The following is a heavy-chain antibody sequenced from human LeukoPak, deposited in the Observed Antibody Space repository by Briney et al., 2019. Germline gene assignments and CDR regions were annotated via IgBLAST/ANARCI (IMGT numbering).Heavy chain of an antibody. V-gene: IGHV4-39*01. CDR1: GGSLSSSSYY. CDR3: ARSSGLGSGGSCYWFG. Sequence: PSETLSLTCTVSGGSLSSSSYYWGWIRQPPGKGLEGIGSIYYSGSTYYNPSLKSRVTISVDTSKNQFSLTLSSVTAADTAVYYCARSSGLGSGGSCYWFGWGQGTLVTVSS. CDR2: IYYSGST. D-gene: IGHD2-15*01. J-gene: IGHJ4*02.